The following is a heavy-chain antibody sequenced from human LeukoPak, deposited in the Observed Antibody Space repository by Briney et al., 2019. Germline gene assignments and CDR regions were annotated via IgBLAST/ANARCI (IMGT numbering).Heavy chain of an antibody. V-gene: IGHV4-34*01. CDR3: ARVNDGDRYYYYYYMDV. Sequence: GSLRLSCAASGFTFSDYYMSWIRQPPGKGLEWIGEINHSGSTNYNPSLKSRVTISVDTSKNQFSLKLSSVTAADTAVYYCARVNDGDRYYYYYYMDVWGKGTTVTVSS. D-gene: IGHD4-17*01. J-gene: IGHJ6*03. CDR1: GFTFSDYY. CDR2: INHSGST.